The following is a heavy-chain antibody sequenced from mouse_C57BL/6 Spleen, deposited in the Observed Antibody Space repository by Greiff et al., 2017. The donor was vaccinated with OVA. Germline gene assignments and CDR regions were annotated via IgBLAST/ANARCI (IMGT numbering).Heavy chain of an antibody. V-gene: IGHV5-6*01. J-gene: IGHJ2*01. CDR2: ISSGGSYT. Sequence: EVKLMESGGDLVKPGGSLKLSCAASGFTFSSYGMSWVRQTPDKRLEWVATISSGGSYTYYPDSVKGRFTISRDNAKNTLYLQMSSLKSEDTAMYYCARGGYYSNPHYFDYWGQGTTLTVSS. CDR3: ARGGYYSNPHYFDY. D-gene: IGHD2-5*01. CDR1: GFTFSSYG.